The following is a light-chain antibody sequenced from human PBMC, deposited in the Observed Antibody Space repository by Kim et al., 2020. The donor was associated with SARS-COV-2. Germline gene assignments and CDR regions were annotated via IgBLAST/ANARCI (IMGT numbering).Light chain of an antibody. J-gene: IGKJ2*01. Sequence: SAFVGDSVTISCRASQTVGICLAWYQHKSGKAPKLLIYDVSSLEVGVPSRFSGSGSGTEFSLTINSLQPDDVATYYCQHYNRYPYTFGQGTKLEI. V-gene: IGKV1-5*01. CDR3: QHYNRYPYT. CDR1: QTVGIC. CDR2: DVS.